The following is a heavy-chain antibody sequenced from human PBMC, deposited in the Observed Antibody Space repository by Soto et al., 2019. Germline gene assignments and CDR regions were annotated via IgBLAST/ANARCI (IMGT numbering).Heavy chain of an antibody. V-gene: IGHV3-15*01. Sequence: GGSLRLFCAASGITFNTAWLTWVRQAPGKGLEWVGRIKGKPDGGATDYAAPVEGRSTISRDDSQNTVFLQMNSLKTHDTAVYYCTAGSPFNYWGPGTLVTVSS. J-gene: IGHJ4*02. CDR3: TAGSPFNY. CDR1: GITFNTAW. CDR2: IKGKPDGGAT.